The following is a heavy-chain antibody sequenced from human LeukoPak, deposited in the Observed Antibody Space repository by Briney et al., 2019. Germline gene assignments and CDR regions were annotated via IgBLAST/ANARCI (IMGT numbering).Heavy chain of an antibody. D-gene: IGHD5-24*01. CDR2: IYYSGST. J-gene: IGHJ3*02. CDR1: GGSISSYY. CDR3: ARGGSGWLQFSRHQGDAFDI. Sequence: KTSETLSLTCTVSGGSISSYYWSWIRQPPGKGLERIGYIYYSGSTNYNPSLKSRVTISVDTSKNQFSLKLSSVTAADTAVYYCARGGSGWLQFSRHQGDAFDIWGQGTMVTVSS. V-gene: IGHV4-59*01.